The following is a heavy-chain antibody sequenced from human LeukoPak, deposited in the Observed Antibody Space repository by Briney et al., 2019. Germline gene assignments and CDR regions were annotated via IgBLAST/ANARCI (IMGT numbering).Heavy chain of an antibody. CDR1: GGTFSSYA. V-gene: IGHV1-69*13. Sequence: SVKVSCKASGGTFSSYAISWVRQAPGQGLEWMGGIIPIFGTASYAQKFQGRVTITADESTSTAYMELSSLRSEDTAVYYCARSTNTYYYDSSGYFDYWGQGTLVTVSS. J-gene: IGHJ4*02. CDR2: IIPIFGTA. D-gene: IGHD3-22*01. CDR3: ARSTNTYYYDSSGYFDY.